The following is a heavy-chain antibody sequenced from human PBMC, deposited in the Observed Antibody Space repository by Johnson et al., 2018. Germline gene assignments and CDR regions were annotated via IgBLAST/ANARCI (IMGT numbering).Heavy chain of an antibody. J-gene: IGHJ1*01. D-gene: IGHD6-19*01. Sequence: QVQPVESGGGVVQPGRSLRLSCADSGFTFSGSAMHWVRQAPGKGLSWVAVISYDGSKKYSADPVRGRVPISRDNSKNPLVGQMNSLRGEDTAGDSCVQPYNSDGWTLQHGGKGTLVTVSS. CDR1: GFTFSGSA. CDR2: ISYDGSKK. V-gene: IGHV3-30*18. CDR3: VQPYNSDGWTLQH.